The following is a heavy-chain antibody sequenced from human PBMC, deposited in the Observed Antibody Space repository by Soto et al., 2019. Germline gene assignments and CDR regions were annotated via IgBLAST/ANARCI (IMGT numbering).Heavy chain of an antibody. CDR3: AIMDCSGGSYYDEFDP. J-gene: IGHJ5*02. V-gene: IGHV3-33*01. Sequence: GGSLRLSCAASGFTFSSYGMHWVRQAPGKGLEWVAVIWYDGSNKYYADSVKGRFTISRDNSKNTLYLQMNSLRAEDTAVYYCAIMDCSGGSYYDEFDPCGQGTLVTVSA. CDR2: IWYDGSNK. CDR1: GFTFSSYG. D-gene: IGHD2-15*01.